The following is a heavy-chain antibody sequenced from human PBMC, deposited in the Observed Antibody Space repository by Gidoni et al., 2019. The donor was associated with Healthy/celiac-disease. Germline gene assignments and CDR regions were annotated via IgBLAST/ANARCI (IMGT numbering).Heavy chain of an antibody. Sequence: EVQLVESGGGLVQPGGSLRLSCSASGFTFSSYAMHWVRQAPGKGLEYVSAISSNGGSTYYADSVKGRFTISRDNSKNTLYLQMSSLRAEDTAVYYCVKTGEAVAGVGWFDYWGQGTLVTVSS. CDR3: VKTGEAVAGVGWFDY. V-gene: IGHV3-64D*08. D-gene: IGHD6-19*01. J-gene: IGHJ4*02. CDR2: ISSNGGST. CDR1: GFTFSSYA.